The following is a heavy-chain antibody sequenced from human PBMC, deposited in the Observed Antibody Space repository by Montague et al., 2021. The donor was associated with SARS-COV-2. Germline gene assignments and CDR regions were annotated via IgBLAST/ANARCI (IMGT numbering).Heavy chain of an antibody. V-gene: IGHV6-1*01. Sequence: CAIPGDSVSSNSATWNWARQSPSRGLEWLGRTYYRSKWYNDYAVSVRGRVTINPDTSKNQFSLQLNSVTPEDTAIYYCTSGREGNYNVMDVWGQGTTVTVSS. CDR3: TSGREGNYNVMDV. CDR2: TYYRSKWYN. CDR1: GDSVSSNSAT. J-gene: IGHJ6*02. D-gene: IGHD1-1*01.